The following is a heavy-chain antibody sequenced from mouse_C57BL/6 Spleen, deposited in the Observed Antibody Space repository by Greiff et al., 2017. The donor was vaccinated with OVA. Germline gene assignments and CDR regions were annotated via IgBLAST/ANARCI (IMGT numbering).Heavy chain of an antibody. J-gene: IGHJ3*01. V-gene: IGHV1-18*01. D-gene: IGHD3-2*02. CDR3: AQAETAQGFAY. Sequence: VQLQQSGPELVKPGASVKIPCKASGYTFTDYNMDWVKQSHGKSLEWIGDINPNNGGTIYNQKFKGKATLTVDKSSSTAYMELRSLTSEDTAVYDCAQAETAQGFAYWGQGTLVTVSA. CDR2: INPNNGGT. CDR1: GYTFTDYN.